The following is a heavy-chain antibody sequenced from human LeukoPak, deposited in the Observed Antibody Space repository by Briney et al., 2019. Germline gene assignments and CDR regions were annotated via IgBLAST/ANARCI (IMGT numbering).Heavy chain of an antibody. CDR3: ARESERPDC. D-gene: IGHD1-26*01. CDR2: ISSSSSYI. J-gene: IGHJ4*02. V-gene: IGHV3-21*01. CDR1: GFTFSSYS. Sequence: GGSLRLSCAASGFTFSSYSMNWVRQAPGKGLEWVSSISSSSSYIYYVDSVKGRFTISRDNAKNSLYLQMNSLRAEDTAVYYCARESERPDCWGQGTLVTVSS.